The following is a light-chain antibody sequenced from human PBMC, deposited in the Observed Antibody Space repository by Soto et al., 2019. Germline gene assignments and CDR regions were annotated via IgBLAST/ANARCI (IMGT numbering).Light chain of an antibody. Sequence: DIQMTQSPASLSASVGDAVTITCRASQKINKDLNWYQQEPGKAPQLLIYAASTLQGGVPSRFSGSVSGTHFTLTISSLQPGDFATYFCQQSYSTPWSCGQGTKVDI. CDR2: AAS. V-gene: IGKV1-39*01. CDR3: QQSYSTPWS. CDR1: QKINKD. J-gene: IGKJ1*01.